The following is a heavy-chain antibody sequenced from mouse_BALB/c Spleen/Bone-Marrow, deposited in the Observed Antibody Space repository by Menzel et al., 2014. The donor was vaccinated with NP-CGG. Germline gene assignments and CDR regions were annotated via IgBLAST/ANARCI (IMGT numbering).Heavy chain of an antibody. J-gene: IGHJ3*01. CDR2: ISDGGSYT. CDR3: ANYYGSTWFAY. Sequence: EVKVEESGGGLVKPGGSLKLSCAASGSTFSDYYMYWVRQTPEKRLEWVATISDGGSYTYYPDSVKGRFTISRDNAKNNLYLQMSSLKSEDTAMYYCANYYGSTWFAYWGQGTLVTVSA. D-gene: IGHD1-1*01. V-gene: IGHV5-4*02. CDR1: GSTFSDYY.